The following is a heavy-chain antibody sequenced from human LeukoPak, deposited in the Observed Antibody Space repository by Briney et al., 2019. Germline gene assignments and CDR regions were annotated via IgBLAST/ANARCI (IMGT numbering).Heavy chain of an antibody. CDR3: ARGARTRTTNWFDP. D-gene: IGHD1-14*01. CDR2: VYESGTT. J-gene: IGHJ5*02. V-gene: IGHV4-59*01. Sequence: PSETLTLTCTVSGGSINTYYWSWIRPPSGKGLEWLGHVYESGTTTYNPSLKSRVTISADTSRNQFSLKLSSVTAADTAIYYCARGARTRTTNWFDPWGQGTLVTVSS. CDR1: GGSINTYY.